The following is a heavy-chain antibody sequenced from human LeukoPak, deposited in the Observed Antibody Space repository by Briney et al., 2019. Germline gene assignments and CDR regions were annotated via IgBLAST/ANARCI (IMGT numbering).Heavy chain of an antibody. CDR1: GGTFSSYA. CDR3: ARELGYCSGGSCYIKPLHFDY. V-gene: IGHV1-69*04. CDR2: IIPILVIS. J-gene: IGHJ4*02. Sequence: ASVTVSCTASGGTFSSYAISWVGQAPGQGGEWMGRIIPILVISNYAQKFQGRVTITADKSTSTAYMELSSLRSEDTAVYYCARELGYCSGGSCYIKPLHFDYWGQGTLVTVSS. D-gene: IGHD2-15*01.